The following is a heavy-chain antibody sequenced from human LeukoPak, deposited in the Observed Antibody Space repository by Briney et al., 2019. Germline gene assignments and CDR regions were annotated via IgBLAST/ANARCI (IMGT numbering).Heavy chain of an antibody. J-gene: IGHJ6*02. Sequence: GRSLRLSCAASGFTFSSYGMHWVRQAPGKGLEWVAVIWYDGSNKYYADSVKGRFTISRGNSKNTLYLQMNSLRAEDTAVYYCAREEYCSSTSCYIGLGFYYYGMDVWGQGTTVTVSS. CDR3: AREEYCSSTSCYIGLGFYYYGMDV. V-gene: IGHV3-33*01. D-gene: IGHD2-2*02. CDR2: IWYDGSNK. CDR1: GFTFSSYG.